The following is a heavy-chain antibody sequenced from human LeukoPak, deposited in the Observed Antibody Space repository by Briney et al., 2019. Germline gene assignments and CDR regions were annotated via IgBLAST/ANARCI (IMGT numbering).Heavy chain of an antibody. CDR2: INHSGST. Sequence: PSETLSLTCAVYGGSFSGYYWSWIRQPPGKGLEWIGEINHSGSTNYNPSLKSRVTISVDTCKNQFSLKLSSVTAADTAVYYCARGKLWQWLVSGRVLYFDYWRQGTLVTVSS. D-gene: IGHD6-19*01. V-gene: IGHV4-34*01. CDR1: GGSFSGYY. CDR3: ARGKLWQWLVSGRVLYFDY. J-gene: IGHJ4*02.